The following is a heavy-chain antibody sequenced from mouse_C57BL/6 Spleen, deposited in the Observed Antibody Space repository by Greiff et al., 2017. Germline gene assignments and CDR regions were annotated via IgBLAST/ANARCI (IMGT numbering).Heavy chain of an antibody. V-gene: IGHV1-82*01. D-gene: IGHD1-1*01. CDR2: IYPGDGDT. CDR1: GYAFSSSW. Sequence: QVQLQQSGPELVKPGASVKISCKASGYAFSSSWMNWVKQRPGKGLEWIGRIYPGDGDTNYNGKFKGKATLTADKSSSTAYMQLRSLTSEDSAVYFCAGDGSSPRYFDVWGTGTTVTVSS. CDR3: AGDGSSPRYFDV. J-gene: IGHJ1*03.